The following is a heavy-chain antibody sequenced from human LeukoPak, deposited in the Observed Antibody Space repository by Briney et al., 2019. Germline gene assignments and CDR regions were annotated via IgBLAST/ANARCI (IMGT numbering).Heavy chain of an antibody. D-gene: IGHD2-2*01. Sequence: SVKVSCKASGGTFSSYAISWVRQAPGQGLEWMGGIIPIFGTANYAQKFQGRVTITADESTSTAYMELSSLRSEDTAAYYCARGLGYCSSTSCPPFDYWGQGTLVTVSS. V-gene: IGHV1-69*13. J-gene: IGHJ4*02. CDR1: GGTFSSYA. CDR3: ARGLGYCSSTSCPPFDY. CDR2: IIPIFGTA.